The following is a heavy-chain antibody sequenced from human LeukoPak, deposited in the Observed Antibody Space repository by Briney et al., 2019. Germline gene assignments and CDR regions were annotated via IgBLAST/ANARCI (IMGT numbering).Heavy chain of an antibody. CDR3: ARASAAGTTTPINY. Sequence: SVKVSCQASGYIFTSYCIHWVRQAPGQGLEWMGVINPSAGSTSYTQKFRGRVTMTRDTSTGTVYMELSSLRSEDTAVYYCARASAAGTTTPINYWGQGTLVTVSS. J-gene: IGHJ4*02. CDR1: GYIFTSYC. V-gene: IGHV1-46*01. D-gene: IGHD6-13*01. CDR2: INPSAGST.